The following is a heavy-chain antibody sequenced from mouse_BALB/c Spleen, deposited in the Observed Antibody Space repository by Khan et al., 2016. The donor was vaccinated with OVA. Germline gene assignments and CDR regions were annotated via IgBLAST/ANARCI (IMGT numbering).Heavy chain of an antibody. CDR2: INYSGST. CDR1: GYSITSDYA. V-gene: IGHV3-2*02. CDR3: ARDGSRYNYAMDY. J-gene: IGHJ4*01. Sequence: EVQLQESGPGLVNPSQSLSLTCTVTGYSITSDYAWNWIRQFPGNKLEWMGYINYSGSTNYNPALKSRISITRDTSKNQFFPQLNSVTTEDTATYYCARDGSRYNYAMDYWGQGTSVTVSS. D-gene: IGHD2-3*01.